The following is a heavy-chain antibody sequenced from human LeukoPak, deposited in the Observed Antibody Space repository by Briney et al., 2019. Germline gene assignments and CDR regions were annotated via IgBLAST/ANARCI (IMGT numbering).Heavy chain of an antibody. Sequence: PGGSLRLSCAASGFTFSSYWMSWVRQAPGKGLEWVANIKQDGSEKYYVDSVKGRFTISRDNAKNSLYLQMNSLRAEDTAVYYCARDHMDPSYCGGDCYTDYWGQGTLVTVSS. J-gene: IGHJ4*02. CDR3: ARDHMDPSYCGGDCYTDY. D-gene: IGHD2-21*02. CDR2: IKQDGSEK. V-gene: IGHV3-7*03. CDR1: GFTFSSYW.